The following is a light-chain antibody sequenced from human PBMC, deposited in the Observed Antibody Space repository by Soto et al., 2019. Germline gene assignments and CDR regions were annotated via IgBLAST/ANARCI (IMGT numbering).Light chain of an antibody. CDR2: YDS. Sequence: SYELTQPPSVSVAPGKTARITCGGNNIGSKSVHWYQQKPGQAPVLVIYYDSDRPSGIPERFSGSNSGNTATLTISRGEAGDEADYYCQVWDSSSDHVGFGGGTKLTVL. CDR1: NIGSKS. J-gene: IGLJ2*01. V-gene: IGLV3-21*04. CDR3: QVWDSSSDHVG.